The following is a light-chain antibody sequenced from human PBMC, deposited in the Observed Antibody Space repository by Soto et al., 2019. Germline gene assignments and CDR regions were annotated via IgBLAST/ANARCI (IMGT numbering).Light chain of an antibody. V-gene: IGLV1-44*01. J-gene: IGLJ2*01. CDR3: AAWDDSLNVV. CDR2: NNN. CDR1: SSNIGRNT. Sequence: QSVLTQPPSASGTPGQRVTISCSGSSSNIGRNTVNWYQQFPGTAPNLLIYNNNERPSGVPDRFSGSKSGTSASLAISGLQSEDEADYYCAAWDDSLNVVFGGGTKLTVL.